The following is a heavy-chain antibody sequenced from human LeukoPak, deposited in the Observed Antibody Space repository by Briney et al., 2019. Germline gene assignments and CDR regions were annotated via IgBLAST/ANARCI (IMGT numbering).Heavy chain of an antibody. Sequence: GGSLRLXCAASGFTFSSYEMNWVRQAPGKGLEWVSYISSSGSTRYYADSVKGRFTISRDNAKNSLYLQMNSLRAEDTAVYYCARDRNYDSSGYYYQGGYWGQGTLVTVSS. D-gene: IGHD3-22*01. CDR3: ARDRNYDSSGYYYQGGY. CDR2: ISSSGSTR. CDR1: GFTFSSYE. J-gene: IGHJ4*02. V-gene: IGHV3-48*03.